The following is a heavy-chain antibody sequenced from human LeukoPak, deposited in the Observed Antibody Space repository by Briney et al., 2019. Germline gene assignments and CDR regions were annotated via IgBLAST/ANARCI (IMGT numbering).Heavy chain of an antibody. CDR3: AGTQAVAGTVDY. Sequence: SGTLSLTCAVSGGSIKSNNWWSWVRQPPGKGLEWIGEIYHSGSTNYNPSLKSRVTISVDKSKNQFSLKLSSVTAADTAVYYCAGTQAVAGTVDYWGQGTLVTVSS. D-gene: IGHD6-19*01. V-gene: IGHV4-4*02. J-gene: IGHJ4*02. CDR1: GGSIKSNNW. CDR2: IYHSGST.